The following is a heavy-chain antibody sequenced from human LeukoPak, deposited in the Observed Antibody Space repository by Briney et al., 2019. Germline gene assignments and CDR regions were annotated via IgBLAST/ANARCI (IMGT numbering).Heavy chain of an antibody. D-gene: IGHD3-22*01. Sequence: ASVKVSCKASGYTFTGYYMHWVRQAPGQGLEWMGWINPNSGGTNYAQKSQGRVTMTRDTSISTAYMELSRLRSDDTAVYYCARPALGYYYDSSGYYSDYWGQGTLVTVSS. CDR3: ARPALGYYYDSSGYYSDY. J-gene: IGHJ4*02. V-gene: IGHV1-2*02. CDR2: INPNSGGT. CDR1: GYTFTGYY.